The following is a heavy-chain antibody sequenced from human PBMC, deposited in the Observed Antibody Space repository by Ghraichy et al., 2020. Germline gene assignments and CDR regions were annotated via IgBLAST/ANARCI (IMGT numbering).Heavy chain of an antibody. V-gene: IGHV3-23*01. CDR3: AKRKDYYDGSGYGY. D-gene: IGHD3-22*01. Sequence: GGSLRLSCAASGFTFSSYAMSWVRQAPGKGLEWVSSISCGGGSIFYADSVKGRFTISRDNSKNTLYLQMNSLRAEDTAVYFCAKRKDYYDGSGYGYWGQGTLVTVSS. J-gene: IGHJ4*02. CDR1: GFTFSSYA. CDR2: ISCGGGSI.